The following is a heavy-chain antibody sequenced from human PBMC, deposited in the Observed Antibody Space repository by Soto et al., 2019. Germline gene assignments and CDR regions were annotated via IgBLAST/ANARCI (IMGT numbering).Heavy chain of an antibody. CDR2: IKQDGSEK. V-gene: IGHV3-7*01. Sequence: GGSLRLSCAASGFTFSSYWMSWVRQAPGKGLEWVANIKQDGSEKYYVDSVKGRFTISRDNAKNSLYLQMNSLRAEDTAVYYCARDVAARPYYYYYYMDVWGKGTTVTVSS. J-gene: IGHJ6*03. CDR1: GFTFSSYW. D-gene: IGHD6-6*01. CDR3: ARDVAARPYYYYYYMDV.